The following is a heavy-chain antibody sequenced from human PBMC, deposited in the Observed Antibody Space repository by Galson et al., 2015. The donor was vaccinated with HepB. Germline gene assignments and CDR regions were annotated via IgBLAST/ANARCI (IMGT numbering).Heavy chain of an antibody. V-gene: IGHV3-74*01. D-gene: IGHD3-22*01. CDR3: ARAFRADYXXSSGFIDY. J-gene: IGHJ4*01. Sequence: SLRLSXAXXXFTXXXYWMHWVXXAPGKGLVWVSRINXDGSSTSYADSVKXRFTISRDNAKNTLYLQMNSLRAEDTXVYYCARAFRADYXXSSGFIDYWGXXTLVTV. CDR2: INXDGSST. CDR1: XFTXXXYW.